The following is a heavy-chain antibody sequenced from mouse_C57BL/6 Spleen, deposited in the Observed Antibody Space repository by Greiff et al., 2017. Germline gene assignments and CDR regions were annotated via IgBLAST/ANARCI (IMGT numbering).Heavy chain of an antibody. CDR1: GYTFTSYW. CDR3: AREGGSCYDAMDY. Sequence: QVQLQQSGAELVKPGASVKMSCKASGYTFTSYWITWVKQRPGQGLEWIGDIYPGSGSTNYNEKFKSKATLTVDTSSSTAYMQLSSLTSGDSAVYYCAREGGSCYDAMDYWGQGTSVTVSS. J-gene: IGHJ4*01. CDR2: IYPGSGST. D-gene: IGHD1-2*01. V-gene: IGHV1-55*01.